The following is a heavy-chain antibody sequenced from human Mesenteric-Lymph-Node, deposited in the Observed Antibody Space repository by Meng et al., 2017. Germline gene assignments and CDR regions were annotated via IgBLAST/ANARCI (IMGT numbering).Heavy chain of an antibody. J-gene: IGHJ4*02. CDR2: ISASGDST. CDR1: GFPFSYYA. Sequence: GGSLRLSCAASGFPFSYYAMGWVRQAPGRGLELVSAISASGDSTYYADSVKGRFTVSRDNAKYTLYLQMKSLRTEDTAMYYCAFDFWGQGTLVTVSS. CDR3: AFDF. V-gene: IGHV3-23*01.